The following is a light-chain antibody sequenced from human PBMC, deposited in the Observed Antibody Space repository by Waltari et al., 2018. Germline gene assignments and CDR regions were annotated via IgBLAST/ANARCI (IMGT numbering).Light chain of an antibody. J-gene: IGLJ2*01. CDR1: SSDIGGYNF. CDR3: SSYTSSSTGI. Sequence: QSALTQPASVSGSPGQSITISCTGTSSDIGGYNFFSWYQHHPGKVPKLISYEVYNRPSGVSYRFSGSKSGNTASLTIAGLQAEDEADYYCSSYTSSSTGIFGGGTKLTVL. CDR2: EVY. V-gene: IGLV2-14*01.